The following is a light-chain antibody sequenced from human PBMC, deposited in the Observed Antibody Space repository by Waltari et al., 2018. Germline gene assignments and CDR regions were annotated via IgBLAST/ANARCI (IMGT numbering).Light chain of an antibody. CDR2: KDT. J-gene: IGLJ2*01. CDR1: ELPKQY. V-gene: IGLV3-25*03. CDR3: QSADSTNTYWV. Sequence: SYELTQPPSVSVSPGQTARITCSGDELPKQYAFWYRQKPGQAPDLLIYKDTERPSGIPERVSASSSGTTVTLTITGVQPEDEADYYCQSADSTNTYWVFGGGTKLTVL.